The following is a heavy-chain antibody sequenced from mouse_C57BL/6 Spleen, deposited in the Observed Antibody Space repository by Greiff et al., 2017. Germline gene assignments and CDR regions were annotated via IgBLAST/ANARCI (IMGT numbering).Heavy chain of an antibody. CDR2: IYPRSGNT. CDR3: AREELRRFDY. CDR1: GYTFTSYG. J-gene: IGHJ2*01. D-gene: IGHD2-4*01. Sequence: VQLQQSGAELARPGASVKLSCNASGYTFTSYGISWVKQRTGQGLEWIGEIYPRSGNTYYNEKFKGKATLTADKSSSTAYMELRSLTSEDAAVYSCAREELRRFDYWGQGTTLTVSS. V-gene: IGHV1-81*01.